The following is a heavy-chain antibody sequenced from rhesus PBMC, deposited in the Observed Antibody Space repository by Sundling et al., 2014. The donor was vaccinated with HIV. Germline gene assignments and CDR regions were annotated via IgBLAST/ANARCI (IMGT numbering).Heavy chain of an antibody. J-gene: IGHJ6*01. V-gene: IGHV4-99*02. CDR3: AREDVWVYGLDS. CDR1: GYSISSGYY. CDR2: ISGSTGST. D-gene: IGHD3-3*01. Sequence: QVQLQESGPGLVKPSETLSLTCAVSGYSISSGYYWDWIRQPPGKGLEYIGYISGSTGSTFYNPSLGSRVTISKDTSKNQFSLTLSSVTAADTAVYYCAREDVWVYGLDSWGQGVVVTVSS.